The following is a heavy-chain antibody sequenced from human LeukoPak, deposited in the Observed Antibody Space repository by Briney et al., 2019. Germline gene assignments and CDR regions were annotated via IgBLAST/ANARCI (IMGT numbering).Heavy chain of an antibody. Sequence: GGSLRLSCAASGFTFSSYNMNWVRQAPGKGLEWVSVIYSGGSTYYADSVKGRFTISRDNSKHTLYLQMNSLRAEDTAVYYCARVPIDRGASRGLFFDYWGQGTLVTVSS. CDR1: GFTFSSYN. D-gene: IGHD3-10*01. V-gene: IGHV3-66*01. J-gene: IGHJ4*02. CDR3: ARVPIDRGASRGLFFDY. CDR2: IYSGGST.